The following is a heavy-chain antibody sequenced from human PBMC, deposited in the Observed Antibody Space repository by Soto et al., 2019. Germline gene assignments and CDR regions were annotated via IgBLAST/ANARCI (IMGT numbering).Heavy chain of an antibody. V-gene: IGHV4-34*01. CDR2: INHSGST. CDR1: GGSFSGYY. CDR3: ARWAILGATGMDV. J-gene: IGHJ6*02. Sequence: SETLSLTCAVYGGSFSGYYWSWIRQPPGKGLEWIGEINHSGSTNYNPSLKSRVTISVDTSKNQFSLKLSSVTAADTAVYYCARWAILGATGMDVWGQGTTVTVSS. D-gene: IGHD1-26*01.